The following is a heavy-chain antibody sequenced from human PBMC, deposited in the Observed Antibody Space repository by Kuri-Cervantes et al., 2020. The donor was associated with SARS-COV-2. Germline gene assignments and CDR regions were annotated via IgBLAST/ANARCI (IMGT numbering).Heavy chain of an antibody. CDR1: GYTFTSYD. CDR2: MNPNSGNT. V-gene: IGHV1-8*01. D-gene: IGHD3-3*01. J-gene: IGHJ4*02. Sequence: GGSLRLSCKASGYTFTSYDINWVRQATGQGLEWMGWMNPNSGNTGYAQKFQGRVTMTRNTSISTAYMELSSLRSEDTAVYYCARGPGLQFLEWEDPFDYWGQGTLVTVSS. CDR3: ARGPGLQFLEWEDPFDY.